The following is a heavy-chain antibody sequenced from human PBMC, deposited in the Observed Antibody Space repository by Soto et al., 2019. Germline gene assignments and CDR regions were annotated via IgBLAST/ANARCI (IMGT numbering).Heavy chain of an antibody. V-gene: IGHV4-28*01. CDR3: ARSGYGDYLGDNWFDP. CDR2: IYYSGST. D-gene: IGHD4-17*01. CDR1: GYSISSSNW. J-gene: IGHJ5*02. Sequence: SETLSLTCAVSGYSISSSNWWGWIRQPPGKGLEWIGYIYYSGSTYYNPSLKSRVTMSVDTSKNQFSLKLSSVTAVDTAVYYCARSGYGDYLGDNWFDPWGQGTLVTVSS.